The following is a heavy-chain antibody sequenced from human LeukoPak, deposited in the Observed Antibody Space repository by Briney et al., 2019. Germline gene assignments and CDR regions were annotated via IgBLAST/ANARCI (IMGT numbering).Heavy chain of an antibody. CDR2: FGTRSTSI. CDR3: AREVSEGFDF. V-gene: IGHV3-21*01. CDR1: GFTFSGHS. D-gene: IGHD3-22*01. Sequence: GGSLRLSCTASGFTFSGHSMNWIRQAPGKGLEWVSSFGTRSTSIYHAGSVKGRFAISRDNAKNSLYLQMNSLRAEDTAVYYCAREVSEGFDFWGQGTLVTVSS. J-gene: IGHJ4*02.